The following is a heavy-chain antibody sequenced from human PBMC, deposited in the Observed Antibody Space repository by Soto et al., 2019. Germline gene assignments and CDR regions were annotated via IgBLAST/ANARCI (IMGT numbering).Heavy chain of an antibody. Sequence: EVQLVQSGSELKAPGQSLKISCQGSGYNFASFWIGWVRQMPGKGLEWMGVIYPDDSDTRYSPSFQGQVTFSADKSINPAYLQWNTLKASGTGTYFCARQRSSGSYHPRAIDPWGQGTLVTVSS. CDR3: ARQRSSGSYHPRAIDP. J-gene: IGHJ5*02. CDR1: GYNFASFW. D-gene: IGHD3-10*01. CDR2: IYPDDSDT. V-gene: IGHV5-51*01.